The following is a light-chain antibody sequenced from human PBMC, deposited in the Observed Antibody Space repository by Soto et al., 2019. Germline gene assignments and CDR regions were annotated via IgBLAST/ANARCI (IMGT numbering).Light chain of an antibody. CDR3: CSLTTSHTYV. CDR2: HVT. Sequence: QSALTQPASVSGSPGQSITISCTGTSSDIGHYDYVSWYQQHPGKAPKLMIYHVTYRPSGVSNRYSGSKSGNSASLTISGLHADDEADYYCCSLTTSHTYVFGSVTKVTVL. CDR1: SSDIGHYDY. J-gene: IGLJ1*01. V-gene: IGLV2-14*03.